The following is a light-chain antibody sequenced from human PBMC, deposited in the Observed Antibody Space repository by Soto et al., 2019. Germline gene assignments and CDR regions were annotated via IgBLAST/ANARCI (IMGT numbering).Light chain of an antibody. CDR3: QHYGSTWT. Sequence: EIVLTQSPGTLSLSPGERATLSCRASQSVSSSSLAWYQRKPGQAPGLLIYAASSRAAGIPDRFSGSGSGTDFTLTISRLEPEDVAVYYCQHYGSTWTFGHGTKVEI. V-gene: IGKV3-20*01. CDR2: AAS. CDR1: QSVSSSS. J-gene: IGKJ1*01.